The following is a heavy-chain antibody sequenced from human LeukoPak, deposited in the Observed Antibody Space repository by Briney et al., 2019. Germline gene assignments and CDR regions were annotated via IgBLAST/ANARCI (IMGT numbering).Heavy chain of an antibody. V-gene: IGHV3-15*01. CDR2: IKSESDRGTP. J-gene: IGHJ4*02. D-gene: IGHD3-10*01. CDR3: ALPSDYHLDD. Sequence: GGSLRLPCEASGFNFKTAWMTWVRQAPGKGLEWVARIKSESDRGTPEYAAPVKGRFTISRDDSTDTLFLQMNSLQTGDTAVYYCALPSDYHLDDWGQGTLVTVSS. CDR1: GFNFKTAW.